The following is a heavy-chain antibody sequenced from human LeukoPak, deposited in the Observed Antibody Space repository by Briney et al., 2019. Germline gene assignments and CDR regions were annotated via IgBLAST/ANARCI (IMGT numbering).Heavy chain of an antibody. CDR1: GGSISSSSYY. V-gene: IGHV4-39*07. J-gene: IGHJ4*02. CDR2: IYYSGST. CDR3: ASGSKGIAAAGAIFDY. Sequence: PSETLSLTCTVSGGSISSSSYYWGWIRQPPGKGLEWIGSIYYSGSTYYNPSLKSRVTISVDTSKNQFSLKLSSVTAADTAVYYCASGSKGIAAAGAIFDYWGQGTLVTVSS. D-gene: IGHD6-13*01.